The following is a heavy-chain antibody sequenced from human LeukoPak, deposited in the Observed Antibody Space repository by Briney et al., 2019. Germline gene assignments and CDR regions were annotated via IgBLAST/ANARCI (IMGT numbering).Heavy chain of an antibody. J-gene: IGHJ4*02. V-gene: IGHV3-21*01. Sequence: PGGSLRLSCAASGFTFSSYSMNWVRQAPAKGLEWVSSISSSSSYIYYADSVKGRFTISRDNAKNSLYLQMNSLRAEDTAVYYCARGGDTAMVRGDYWGQGTLVTVSS. D-gene: IGHD5-18*01. CDR1: GFTFSSYS. CDR3: ARGGDTAMVRGDY. CDR2: ISSSSSYI.